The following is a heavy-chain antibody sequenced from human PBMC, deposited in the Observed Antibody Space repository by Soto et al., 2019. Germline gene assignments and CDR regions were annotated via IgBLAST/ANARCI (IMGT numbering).Heavy chain of an antibody. V-gene: IGHV4-4*02. Sequence: QVQLQQSGPGLVKPSGTLSLTCFVSGDSINNTYWWSWVRQAPEKGLECIGEIYHPGGRSYMPSLRGRITLSVDTSKNQFSLKLTSVTAADTAVYYCARAVYCTTANCWDDFHYSNIDVWGQGTAVTVSS. CDR2: IYHPGGR. CDR3: ARAVYCTTANCWDDFHYSNIDV. J-gene: IGHJ6*02. CDR1: GDSINNTYW. D-gene: IGHD2-2*01.